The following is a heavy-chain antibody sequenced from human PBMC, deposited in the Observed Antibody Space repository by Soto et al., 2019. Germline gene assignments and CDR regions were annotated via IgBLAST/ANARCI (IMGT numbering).Heavy chain of an antibody. D-gene: IGHD5-12*01. Sequence: ASVKVSCKASGYTFTSYGISWVRQAPGQGLEWMGWISAYNGNTNYAQKLQGRVTMTTDASTSTAYMELRSLRSDDTAVYYCARSGYDAYYYYGMDVWGQGTTVTVSS. CDR3: ARSGYDAYYYYGMDV. CDR2: ISAYNGNT. J-gene: IGHJ6*02. CDR1: GYTFTSYG. V-gene: IGHV1-18*04.